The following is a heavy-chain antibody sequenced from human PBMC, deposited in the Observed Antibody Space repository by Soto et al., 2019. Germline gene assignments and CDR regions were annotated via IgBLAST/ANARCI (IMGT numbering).Heavy chain of an antibody. D-gene: IGHD1-1*01. CDR3: AKRSLDVTTFDY. CDR2: ISGSGGST. J-gene: IGHJ4*02. Sequence: EVQLLESGGGLVQPGGSLRLSCAASGFTFSSYAMSWVRQAPGKGLEWVSAISGSGGSTYYADSAKGRFTISRDNSKNTLYLQMNSLRAEDTAVYYCAKRSLDVTTFDYWGQGTLVTVSS. CDR1: GFTFSSYA. V-gene: IGHV3-23*01.